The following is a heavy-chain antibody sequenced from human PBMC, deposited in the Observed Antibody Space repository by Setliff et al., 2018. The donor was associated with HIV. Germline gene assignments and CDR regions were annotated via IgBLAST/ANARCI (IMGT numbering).Heavy chain of an antibody. D-gene: IGHD1-26*01. J-gene: IGHJ3*02. CDR3: ARDRPRGGGSLDAFDI. Sequence: PSQTLSLTCAISGDSVSSNSGSWNWIRQSPSRGLEWLGRTYYRSKWYNHYADSVKGRFTISRDNAKNSLYLKMNSLRAEDTAVYYCARDRPRGGGSLDAFDIWGQGTMVTVSS. V-gene: IGHV6-1*01. CDR2: TYYRSKWYN. CDR1: GDSVSSNSGS.